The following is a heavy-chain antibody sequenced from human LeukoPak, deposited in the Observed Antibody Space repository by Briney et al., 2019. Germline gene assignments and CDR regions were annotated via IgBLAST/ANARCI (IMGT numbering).Heavy chain of an antibody. J-gene: IGHJ4*02. CDR3: ARGRRDGYKRFDY. D-gene: IGHD5-24*01. CDR1: GGSISSSSYY. V-gene: IGHV4-39*07. Sequence: SETLSLTCTVSGGSISSSSYYWGWIRQPPGKGLDWIGSIYYSGSTYYNPSLKSRVTISVDTSKNQFSLKLSSVTAADTAVYYCARGRRDGYKRFDYWGQGTLVTVSS. CDR2: IYYSGST.